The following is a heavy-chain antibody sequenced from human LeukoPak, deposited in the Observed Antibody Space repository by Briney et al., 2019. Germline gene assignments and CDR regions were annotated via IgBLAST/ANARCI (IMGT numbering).Heavy chain of an antibody. D-gene: IGHD3/OR15-3a*01. J-gene: IGHJ4*02. CDR1: GGSVSIGSYY. CDR2: IYVSGTT. CDR3: ARTNDFWTGYYEK. V-gene: IGHV4-61*02. Sequence: SQTLSLTCSVSGGSVSIGSYYWSWIRQSAGKGLEWIGRIYVSGTTDYNPSLESRVTIFKDMSKNQLFLRLSTVTAADTAVYYCARTNDFWTGYYEKWGRGTLVTVSS.